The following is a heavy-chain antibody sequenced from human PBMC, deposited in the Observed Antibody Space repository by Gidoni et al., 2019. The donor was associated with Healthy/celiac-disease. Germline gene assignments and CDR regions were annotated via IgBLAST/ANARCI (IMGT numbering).Heavy chain of an antibody. V-gene: IGHV3-23*01. CDR3: AKRYYYYYGMDV. Sequence: EVQLLESGGGLVQPGGSLRLSCAASGFTFSSYAMSWVRQAPGKGLEWVSAISGSGGSTYYADSVKGRFTISRDNAKNTLYLQMNSLRAEDTAVYYCAKRYYYYYGMDVWGQGTTVTVSS. J-gene: IGHJ6*02. CDR1: GFTFSSYA. CDR2: ISGSGGST.